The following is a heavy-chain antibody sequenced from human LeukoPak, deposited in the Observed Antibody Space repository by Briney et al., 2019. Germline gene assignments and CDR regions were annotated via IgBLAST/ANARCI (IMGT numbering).Heavy chain of an antibody. J-gene: IGHJ4*02. CDR2: ISAYNGNT. D-gene: IGHD3-9*01. Sequence: AASVKVSCKASGYTFTSYGISWVRQAPGQGLEWMGWISAYNGNTNYAQKLQGRVTMTTDTSTSTAYMELRSLRSDDTAVYYCARDGLLRYFDWLPIAGDYWGQGTLVTVSS. CDR3: ARDGLLRYFDWLPIAGDY. V-gene: IGHV1-18*01. CDR1: GYTFTSYG.